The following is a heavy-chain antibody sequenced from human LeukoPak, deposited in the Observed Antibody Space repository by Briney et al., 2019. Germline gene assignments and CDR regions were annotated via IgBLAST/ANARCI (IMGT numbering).Heavy chain of an antibody. J-gene: IGHJ4*02. D-gene: IGHD6-13*01. V-gene: IGHV4-4*09. CDR2: IYTSGST. CDR1: GGSISSYY. Sequence: PSETLSLTCTVSGGSISSYYWSWIRQPPGKGLEWIGYIYTSGSTNYNPSLKSRVTISVDTSKNQFSLKLSSVTAADTAVYYCARFSGGDSSSWYYFDYWGQGTLVTFSS. CDR3: ARFSGGDSSSWYYFDY.